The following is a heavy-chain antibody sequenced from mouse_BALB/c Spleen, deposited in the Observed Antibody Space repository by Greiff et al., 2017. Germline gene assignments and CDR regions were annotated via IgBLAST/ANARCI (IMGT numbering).Heavy chain of an antibody. CDR1: GFTFTDYY. CDR3: ARVYGSSSWYFDV. CDR2: IRNKANGYTT. D-gene: IGHD1-1*01. J-gene: IGHJ1*01. V-gene: IGHV7-3*02. Sequence: EVKLMESGGGLVQPGGSLRLSCATSGFTFTDYYMSWVRQPPGKALEWLGFIRNKANGYTTEYSASVKGRFTISRDNSQSILYLQMNTLRAEDSATYYCARVYGSSSWYFDVWGAGTTVTVSS.